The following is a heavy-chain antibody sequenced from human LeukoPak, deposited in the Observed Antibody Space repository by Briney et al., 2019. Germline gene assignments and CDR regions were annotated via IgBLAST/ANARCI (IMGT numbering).Heavy chain of an antibody. J-gene: IGHJ4*02. CDR1: GYTFTSFD. CDR2: MNPNSGNT. CDR3: AFYDSIGLDY. V-gene: IGHV1-8*01. Sequence: ASVKVSCEASGYTFTSFDINWVRQATGQGLEWMGWMNPNSGNTGYAQKFQGRVTMTRNTSISTAYMQLSSLRSEDTAVYYCAFYDSIGLDYWGQGTLVTASS. D-gene: IGHD3-22*01.